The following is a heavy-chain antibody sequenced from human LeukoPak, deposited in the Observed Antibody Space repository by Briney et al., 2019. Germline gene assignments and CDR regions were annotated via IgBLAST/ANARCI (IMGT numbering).Heavy chain of an antibody. J-gene: IGHJ6*03. V-gene: IGHV1-8*01. Sequence: ASVKVSCKSSGYIFTSYDINGVRQASGRGREWMGWMNHNSGSTGDAQTFQGRVTMTRNNSISTAYMDPSSLRSEDPAVYYCARGPPEPYYDFWSGYYLRGHYMDVWGKGTTVTVSS. CDR3: ARGPPEPYYDFWSGYYLRGHYMDV. D-gene: IGHD3-3*01. CDR1: GYIFTSYD. CDR2: MNHNSGST.